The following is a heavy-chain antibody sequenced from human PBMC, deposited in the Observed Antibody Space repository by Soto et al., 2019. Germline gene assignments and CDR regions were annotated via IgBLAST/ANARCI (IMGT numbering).Heavy chain of an antibody. CDR3: AKGRSSMIVVVMDY. Sequence: PGGSLRLSCVASGFNFDDFAMNWVRQVPGKGVEWVSGITWNSGHILYADSVKGRFTISRDNAKKSLYLELNSLRPEDTALYYCAKGRSSMIVVVMDYWGQGT. CDR1: GFNFDDFA. D-gene: IGHD3-22*01. J-gene: IGHJ4*02. V-gene: IGHV3-9*01. CDR2: ITWNSGHI.